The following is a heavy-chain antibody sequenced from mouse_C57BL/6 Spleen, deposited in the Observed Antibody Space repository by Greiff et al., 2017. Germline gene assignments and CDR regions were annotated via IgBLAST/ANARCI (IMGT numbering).Heavy chain of an antibody. CDR2: LDPENGDT. CDR3: THFYGGYYGAY. J-gene: IGHJ3*01. V-gene: IGHV14-4*01. D-gene: IGHD2-3*01. CDR1: GFNIKDDY. Sequence: EVQLQQSGAELVRPGASVKLSCTASGFNIKDDYMHWVKQRPEQGLEWIGWLDPENGDTEYASKFQGKATITADTTTNTAYLQLNSLTSEDTAVYYGTHFYGGYYGAYWGQGTLVTVSA.